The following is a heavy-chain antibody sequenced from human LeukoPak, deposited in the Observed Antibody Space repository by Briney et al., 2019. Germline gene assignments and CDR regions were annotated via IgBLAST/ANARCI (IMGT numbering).Heavy chain of an antibody. J-gene: IGHJ6*02. CDR3: ARGEHLYYYYGMDV. CDR1: GGSISSSNW. V-gene: IGHV4-4*02. Sequence: PSETLSLTCAVSGGSISSSNWWCWVRQPPGKGLEWIGEIYHSGSTNYNPSRKSRVTISVDKSKNQFSLKLSSVTAADTAVYYCARGEHLYYYYGMDVWGQGTTVTVSS. CDR2: IYHSGST. D-gene: IGHD1-26*01.